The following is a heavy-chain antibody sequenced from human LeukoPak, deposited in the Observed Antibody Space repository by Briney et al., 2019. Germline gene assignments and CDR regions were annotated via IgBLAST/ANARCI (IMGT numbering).Heavy chain of an antibody. CDR3: ARGKYYYDSSGYYGGY. Sequence: ASVKVSCKASGYTFTSYDINWVRQATGQGLEWMGWMNPNSGNTGYAQKFRGRVTMTRNTSISTAYMELSSLRSEDTAVYYCARGKYYYDSSGYYGGYWGQGTLVTVSS. J-gene: IGHJ4*02. CDR2: MNPNSGNT. CDR1: GYTFTSYD. D-gene: IGHD3-22*01. V-gene: IGHV1-8*01.